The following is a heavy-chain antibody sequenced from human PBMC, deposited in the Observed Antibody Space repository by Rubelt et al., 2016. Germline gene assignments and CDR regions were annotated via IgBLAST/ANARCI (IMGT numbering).Heavy chain of an antibody. CDR3: ARGGQYSSGWYGCFDY. V-gene: IGHV4-39*07. D-gene: IGHD6-19*01. J-gene: IGHJ4*02. Sequence: LKSRVTISVDTSKNQFSLKLSSVTAADTAVYYCARGGQYSSGWYGCFDYWGQGTLVTVSS.